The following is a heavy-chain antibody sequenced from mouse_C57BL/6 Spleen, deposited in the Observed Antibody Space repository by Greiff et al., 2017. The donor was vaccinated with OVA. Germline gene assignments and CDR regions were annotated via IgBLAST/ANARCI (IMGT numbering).Heavy chain of an antibody. V-gene: IGHV1-55*01. J-gene: IGHJ2*01. D-gene: IGHD1-1*01. CDR3: AREITTVVYFDY. Sequence: VQLQQSGAELVKPGASVKMSCKASGYTFTSYWITWVKQRPGQGLEWIGDIYPGSGSTNYNEKFKSKATLTVDTSSSTAYMQLRSQTSENYAVDYCAREITTVVYFDYWGQGTTLTVSS. CDR1: GYTFTSYW. CDR2: IYPGSGST.